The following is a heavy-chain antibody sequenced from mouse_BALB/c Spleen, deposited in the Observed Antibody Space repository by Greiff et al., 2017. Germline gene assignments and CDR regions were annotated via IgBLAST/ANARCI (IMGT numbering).Heavy chain of an antibody. CDR1: GYTFTSYY. Sequence: QVQLQQSGAELVKPGASVKLSCKASGYTFTSYYMYWVKQRPGQGLEWIGGINPSNGGTNFNEKFKSKATLTVDKSSSTAYMQLSSLTSEDSAVYYCTREGGYGNLGAYWGQGTLVTVSA. V-gene: IGHV1S81*02. J-gene: IGHJ3*01. CDR2: INPSNGGT. CDR3: TREGGYGNLGAY. D-gene: IGHD2-1*01.